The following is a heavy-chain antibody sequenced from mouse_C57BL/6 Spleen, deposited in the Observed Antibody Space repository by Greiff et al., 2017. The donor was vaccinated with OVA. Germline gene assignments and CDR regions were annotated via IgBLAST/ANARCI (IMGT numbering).Heavy chain of an antibody. CDR3: TIFYYTDAMDY. V-gene: IGHV5-9-1*02. Sequence: EVQGVESGEGLVKPGGSLKLSCAASGFTFSSYAMSWVRQTPEKRLEWVAYISSGGDYIYYADTVKGRFTISRDNARNTLYLQMSSLKSEDTAMYYCTIFYYTDAMDYWGQGTSVTVSS. CDR2: ISSGGDYI. D-gene: IGHD1-1*01. CDR1: GFTFSSYA. J-gene: IGHJ4*01.